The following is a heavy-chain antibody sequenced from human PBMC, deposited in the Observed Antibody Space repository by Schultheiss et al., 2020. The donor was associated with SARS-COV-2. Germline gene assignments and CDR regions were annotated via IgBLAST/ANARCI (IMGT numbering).Heavy chain of an antibody. CDR3: ARDNPIVATIEGFAFDI. CDR1: GGSISSYY. Sequence: SETLSLTCTVSGGSISSYYWNWIRQPAGKGLEWIGRIYTSGSTNYNPSLKSRVTMSVDTSKNQFSLKLSSVTAADTAVYYCARDNPIVATIEGFAFDIWGQGTMVTVSS. CDR2: IYTSGST. V-gene: IGHV4-4*07. J-gene: IGHJ3*02. D-gene: IGHD5-12*01.